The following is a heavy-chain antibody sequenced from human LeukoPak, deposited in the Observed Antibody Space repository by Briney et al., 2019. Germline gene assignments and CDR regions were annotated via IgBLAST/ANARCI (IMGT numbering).Heavy chain of an antibody. V-gene: IGHV5-51*01. J-gene: IGHJ4*02. CDR3: ARGDTTGYLQLLY. D-gene: IGHD3-22*01. CDR1: GYRFTSHW. Sequence: GESLKISCKGSGYRFTSHWIGWVRQMPGKGLEWMGIIYPGDSDTRYSPSFRGQVTISADKSISTAYLHWSSLKASDTATYYCARGDTTGYLQLLYWGQGTLVTVSS. CDR2: IYPGDSDT.